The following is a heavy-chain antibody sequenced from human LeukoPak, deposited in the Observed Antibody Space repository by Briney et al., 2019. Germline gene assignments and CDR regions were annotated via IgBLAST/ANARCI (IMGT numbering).Heavy chain of an antibody. V-gene: IGHV3-23*01. D-gene: IGHD2-15*01. CDR2: IRGGTT. J-gene: IGHJ4*02. CDR1: GFTLRTYA. CDR3: ARHSGPAAIDY. Sequence: GGSLRLSCAASGFTLRTYAMSWVRQSPGKGLEWVSAIRGGTTYYSESVKGRFTVSGDSSKSTLYLQMNSLRAEDTAVYYCARHSGPAAIDYWGQGTLVTVSS.